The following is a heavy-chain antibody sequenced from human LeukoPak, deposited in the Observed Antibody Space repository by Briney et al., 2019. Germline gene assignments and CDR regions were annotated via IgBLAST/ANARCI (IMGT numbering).Heavy chain of an antibody. Sequence: SVKVSCKASGGTFSSYAISWVRQAPGQGLEWMGGIIPIFGTANYAQKFQGRVTITADESTSTAYMELSSLRSEDMAVYYCARVRVRRPAANRELDYWGQGTLVTVSS. J-gene: IGHJ4*02. CDR3: ARVRVRRPAANRELDY. V-gene: IGHV1-69*01. D-gene: IGHD2-2*01. CDR2: IIPIFGTA. CDR1: GGTFSSYA.